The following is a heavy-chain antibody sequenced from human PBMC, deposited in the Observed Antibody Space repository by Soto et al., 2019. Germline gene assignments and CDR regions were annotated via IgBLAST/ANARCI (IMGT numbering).Heavy chain of an antibody. Sequence: EVQLVESGGGLVRPGRSLRLSCAASGFTFDDYAMHWVRQAPGKGLEWVSGISWNSGSIGYADSVKGRFTISRDNAKNSLYLQMNSLRAEDTALYYCAKDMWQWLDGKTHYYYYGMDVWGQGTTVTVSS. CDR2: ISWNSGSI. CDR3: AKDMWQWLDGKTHYYYYGMDV. D-gene: IGHD6-19*01. J-gene: IGHJ6*02. V-gene: IGHV3-9*01. CDR1: GFTFDDYA.